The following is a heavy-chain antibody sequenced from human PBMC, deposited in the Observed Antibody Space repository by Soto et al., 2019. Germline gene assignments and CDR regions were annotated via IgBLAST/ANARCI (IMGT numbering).Heavy chain of an antibody. Sequence: SETLSLTCTVSGVSISTGGYFWTWIRQHPGKGLEWIGNIYYSGMTYYNPSLRGRVSISLDPSESQFSLKLNSVTAADTAVYYCARDSSGPGYSYGKFDYWGQGALVTVSS. J-gene: IGHJ4*02. D-gene: IGHD5-18*01. V-gene: IGHV4-31*03. CDR1: GVSISTGGYF. CDR3: ARDSSGPGYSYGKFDY. CDR2: IYYSGMT.